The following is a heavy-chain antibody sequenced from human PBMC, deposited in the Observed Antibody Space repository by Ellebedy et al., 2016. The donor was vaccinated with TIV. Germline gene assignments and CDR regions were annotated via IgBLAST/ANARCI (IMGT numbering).Heavy chain of an antibody. Sequence: MPSETLSLTCSVSGGSISSYYWTWIRQPPGKGLEWIGHIDYSGSTNYNPSLKSRVTISVDTSKNQFSLMLSSVTAADTSIYYCARVRYYGSGTVLYNWFDPWGQGTLVTVSS. CDR3: ARVRYYGSGTVLYNWFDP. D-gene: IGHD3-10*01. CDR2: IDYSGST. V-gene: IGHV4-59*08. CDR1: GGSISSYY. J-gene: IGHJ5*02.